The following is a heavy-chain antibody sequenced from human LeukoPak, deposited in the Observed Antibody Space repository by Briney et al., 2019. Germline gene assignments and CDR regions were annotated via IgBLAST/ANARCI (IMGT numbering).Heavy chain of an antibody. CDR2: ISGSGGST. Sequence: GGSLRPSCALSGFTFSSYAMSWVRQAPGKGLEWVSAISGSGGSTYYADSVKGRFTIYRDNSKNTLYLQMNSLRAEDTAVYYCAKGGELEAYYFDYWGQGTLVTVSS. CDR1: GFTFSSYA. CDR3: AKGGELEAYYFDY. V-gene: IGHV3-23*01. D-gene: IGHD1-26*01. J-gene: IGHJ4*02.